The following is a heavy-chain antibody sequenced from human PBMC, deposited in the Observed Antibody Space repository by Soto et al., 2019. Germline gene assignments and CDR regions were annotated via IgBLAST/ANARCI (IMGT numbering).Heavy chain of an antibody. CDR3: ARGLPYYDFWSGYSNYYYYGMDV. Sequence: SETLSLTCAVYGGSFSGYYWSWIRQPPGKGLEWIGEMNHSGSTNYNPSLKSRVTISVDTSKNQFSLKLSSVTAADTAVYYCARGLPYYDFWSGYSNYYYYGMDVWGQGTTVTVSS. V-gene: IGHV4-34*01. J-gene: IGHJ6*02. CDR1: GGSFSGYY. D-gene: IGHD3-3*01. CDR2: MNHSGST.